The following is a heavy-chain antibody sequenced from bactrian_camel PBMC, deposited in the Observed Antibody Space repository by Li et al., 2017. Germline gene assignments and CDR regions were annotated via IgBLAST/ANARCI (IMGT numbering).Heavy chain of an antibody. Sequence: VQLVESGGGSVQSGGSLRLSCAVSGFTYRTYCMGWFRQAPGKEREGVAGIYDVGDTKYPDSVKGRFTISQDNAKNTLYLQMNSLDPEDSAMYYCAASPYYCGSDSWSRGGTYTYWGQGTQVTVS. CDR1: GFTYRTYC. J-gene: IGHJ4*01. CDR3: AASPYYCGSDSWSRGGTYTY. CDR2: IYDVGDT. D-gene: IGHD3*01. V-gene: IGHV3S6*01.